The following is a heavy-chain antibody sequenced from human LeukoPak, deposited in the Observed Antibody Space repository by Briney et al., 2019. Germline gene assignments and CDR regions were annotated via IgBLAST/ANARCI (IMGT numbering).Heavy chain of an antibody. D-gene: IGHD3-9*01. CDR2: IYYSGST. CDR3: ARGAGYYDILTGYPYYYGMDV. Sequence: GSLRLSCAASGFTFSNACMSWIRQPPGKGLEWIGYIYYSGSTNYNPSLKSRVTISVDTSKNQFSLKLSSVTAADTAVYYCARGAGYYDILTGYPYYYGMDVWGQGTTVTVSS. J-gene: IGHJ6*02. V-gene: IGHV4-59*01. CDR1: GFTFSNAC.